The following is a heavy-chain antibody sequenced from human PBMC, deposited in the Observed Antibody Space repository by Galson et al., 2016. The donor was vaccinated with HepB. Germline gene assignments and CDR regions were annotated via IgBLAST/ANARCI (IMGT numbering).Heavy chain of an antibody. CDR3: ARGYCGGDCREDY. D-gene: IGHD2-21*02. Sequence: ALVKPTQTLTLTCTFSGFSLSTSGMRVSWIRQPPGKALEWLARIDWDDDKFYSTSLKTRLTISKDTSKNQVALTMTNMDPVDTATYYCARGYCGGDCREDYWGQGSLVTVSS. CDR2: IDWDDDK. CDR1: GFSLSTSGMR. V-gene: IGHV2-70*04. J-gene: IGHJ4*02.